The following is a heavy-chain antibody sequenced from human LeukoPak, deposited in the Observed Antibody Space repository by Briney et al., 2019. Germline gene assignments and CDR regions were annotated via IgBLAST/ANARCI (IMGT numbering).Heavy chain of an antibody. CDR1: GFTFSSYA. CDR2: ISGSGGST. D-gene: IGHD2-2*01. J-gene: IGHJ4*02. V-gene: IGHV3-23*01. Sequence: GGSLRLSCAASGFTFSSYAMSWVRQAPGKGLEWVSAISGSGGSTYYADSVKGRFTISRDNSKNTLYLQMNSLRAEDTAVYYCAKPRLAGSTRFEFDYWGQGTLVTVSS. CDR3: AKPRLAGSTRFEFDY.